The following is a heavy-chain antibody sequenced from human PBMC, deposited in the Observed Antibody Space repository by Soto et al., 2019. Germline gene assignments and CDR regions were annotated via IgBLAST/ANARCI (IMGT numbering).Heavy chain of an antibody. Sequence: LRLCCAASDFTFSSYSMNWVRQAPGQGLEWVSSISSSSSYIYYADSVKGRFTISRDNAKNSLYLQMKSLRADDTTVYYCARVSCSGGRFSPVYFGTDVRSQGPNVTVS. CDR2: ISSSSSYI. CDR1: DFTFSSYS. V-gene: IGHV3-21*01. CDR3: ARVSCSGGRFSPVYFGTDV. J-gene: IGHJ6*02. D-gene: IGHD2-15*01.